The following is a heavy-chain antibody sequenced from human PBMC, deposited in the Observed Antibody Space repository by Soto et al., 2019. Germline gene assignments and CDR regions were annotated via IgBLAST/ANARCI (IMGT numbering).Heavy chain of an antibody. Sequence: SETLSLTCTVSGGSISSGGYYWSWIRQHPGKGLEWIGYIYYSGSTYYNPSLKSRVTISVDTSKNQFSLKLSSVTAADTAVYYCARGRGGSSVDYWGQGTLVTVSS. CDR2: IYYSGST. CDR3: ARGRGGSSVDY. J-gene: IGHJ4*02. D-gene: IGHD6-6*01. CDR1: GGSISSGGYY. V-gene: IGHV4-31*03.